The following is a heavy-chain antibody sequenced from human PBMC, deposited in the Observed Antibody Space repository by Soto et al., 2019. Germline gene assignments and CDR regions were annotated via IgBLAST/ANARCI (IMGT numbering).Heavy chain of an antibody. CDR2: MNPNSGNT. J-gene: IGHJ5*02. V-gene: IGHV1-8*01. D-gene: IGHD3-9*01. CDR1: GYTFTSYD. CDR3: ARRRGGLRYFDWSNNWFDP. Sequence: ASVEVSCKXSGYTFTSYDINWVRQATGQGLEWMGWMNPNSGNTGYAQKFQGRVTMTRNTSISTAYMELSSLRSEDTAVYYCARRRGGLRYFDWSNNWFDPWGQGTLVTVSS.